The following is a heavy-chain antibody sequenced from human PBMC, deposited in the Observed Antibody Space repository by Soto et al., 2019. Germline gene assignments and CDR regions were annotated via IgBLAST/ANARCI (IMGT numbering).Heavy chain of an antibody. V-gene: IGHV4-39*01. CDR2: IYYSGST. Sequence: SETLSLTCTVSGCSISSSSYYWGWIRQPPGKGLEWIGNIYYSGSTYYNPSLKSRVTISVDTSKNQFSLKLSSVTAADTAIYYCASGYCSSTSCYWSIDYWGQGTLVTVS. CDR3: ASGYCSSTSCYWSIDY. D-gene: IGHD2-2*03. J-gene: IGHJ4*02. CDR1: GCSISSSSYY.